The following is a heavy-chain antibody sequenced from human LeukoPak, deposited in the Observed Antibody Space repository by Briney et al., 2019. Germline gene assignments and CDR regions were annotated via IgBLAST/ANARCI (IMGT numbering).Heavy chain of an antibody. Sequence: KSGGSLRLSCAASGFTFSSYAMSWVRQAPGKGLEWVSSISSSSSYIYYADSVKGRFTISRDNAKKSVYLQMNSLRAEDTDVYYCARATSYDILTGYSDYWGQGTLVTVSS. D-gene: IGHD3-9*01. CDR3: ARATSYDILTGYSDY. V-gene: IGHV3-21*01. CDR1: GFTFSSYA. CDR2: ISSSSSYI. J-gene: IGHJ4*02.